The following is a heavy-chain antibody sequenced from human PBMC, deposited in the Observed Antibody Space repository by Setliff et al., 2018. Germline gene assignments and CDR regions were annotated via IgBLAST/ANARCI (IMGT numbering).Heavy chain of an antibody. J-gene: IGHJ6*03. V-gene: IGHV4-4*07. D-gene: IGHD6-19*01. CDR3: AREQWLDPPGYYYMDV. CDR1: GGSMGSYY. Sequence: PSETLSLTCTVSGGSMGSYYWTWIRQSAGKGLEWIGRVYTTGSANYNPSLKSRVTMSIDTSKNQFSLKLNPVTAADMAVYYCAREQWLDPPGYYYMDVWAKGTTVTVSS. CDR2: VYTTGSA.